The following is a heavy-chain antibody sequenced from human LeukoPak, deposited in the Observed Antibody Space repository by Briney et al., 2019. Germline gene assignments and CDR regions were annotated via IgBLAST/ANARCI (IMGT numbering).Heavy chain of an antibody. CDR2: IYHSGST. CDR3: ARENWDIVAIPMDV. J-gene: IGHJ6*04. D-gene: IGHD5-12*01. Sequence: NPSETLSLTCTVSGYSISSGYYWGWIRQPPGKGLEWIGSIYHSGSTYYNPSLKSRVTISVDTSKNQFSLKLSSVTAADTAVYYCARENWDIVAIPMDVWGKGTTVTVSS. V-gene: IGHV4-38-2*02. CDR1: GYSISSGYY.